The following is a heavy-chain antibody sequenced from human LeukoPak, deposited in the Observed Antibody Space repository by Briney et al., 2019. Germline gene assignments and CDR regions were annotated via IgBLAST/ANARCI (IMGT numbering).Heavy chain of an antibody. D-gene: IGHD2-15*01. CDR1: GGTFSSYA. Sequence: GASVKVSCKAPGGTFSSYAISWVRQAPGQGLEWMGGIIPIFGTANYAQKFQGRVTITADESTSTAYMELSSLRSEDTAVYYCARARWIYCSGGSCYSGWFDPWGQGTLVTVSS. J-gene: IGHJ5*02. CDR2: IIPIFGTA. V-gene: IGHV1-69*13. CDR3: ARARWIYCSGGSCYSGWFDP.